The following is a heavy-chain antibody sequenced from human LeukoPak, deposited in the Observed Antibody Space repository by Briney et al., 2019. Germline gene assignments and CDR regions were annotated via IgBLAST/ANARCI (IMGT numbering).Heavy chain of an antibody. J-gene: IGHJ4*02. CDR3: ARGPNHWCEPSSSWRFDY. D-gene: IGHD6-13*01. CDR1: RYTFTGYS. V-gene: IGHV1-2*02. CDR2: INPKSGGT. Sequence: ASVKVSCKPSRYTFTGYSMHWGRPAPGQGLGWMGWINPKSGGTKYAQKFQGRVTMTRDTSISTAYMELSRLRSDDTAVYYCARGPNHWCEPSSSWRFDYWGQGTLVTVSS.